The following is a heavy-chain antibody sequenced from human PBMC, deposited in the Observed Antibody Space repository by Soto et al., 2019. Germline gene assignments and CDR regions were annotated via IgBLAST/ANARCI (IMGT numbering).Heavy chain of an antibody. J-gene: IGHJ6*02. Sequence: QVQLVESGGGVVQPGRSLRLSCAASGLTLSRFAMHWVRQAPGKGVEWVAVIGYDGSNKDYADSVKGRFTISRDNSKNTLYLQMNRLRPEDTVLYYCARDPVNYYGSWTYGMDVWGQGTTVTVSS. CDR2: IGYDGSNK. D-gene: IGHD3-10*01. V-gene: IGHV3-30-3*01. CDR3: ARDPVNYYGSWTYGMDV. CDR1: GLTLSRFA.